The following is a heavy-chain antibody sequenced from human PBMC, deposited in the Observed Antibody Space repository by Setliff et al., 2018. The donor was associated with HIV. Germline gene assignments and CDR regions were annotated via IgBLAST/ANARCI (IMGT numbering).Heavy chain of an antibody. CDR2: IYTSGTT. V-gene: IGHV4-4*09. D-gene: IGHD2-2*01. CDR3: AIGDEYPGVFQS. CDR1: SASISNYH. Sequence: PSETLSLTCAVSSASISNYHWSWIRQTPGKGLEWIGSIYTSGTTNYNPSLEGRITTSVDLSKNHFSLNLHSVTAADTAVYYRAIGDEYPGVFQSWGQGKVVTVSS. J-gene: IGHJ5*02.